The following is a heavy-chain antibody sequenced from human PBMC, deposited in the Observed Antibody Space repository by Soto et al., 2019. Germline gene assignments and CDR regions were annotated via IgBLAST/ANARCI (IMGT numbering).Heavy chain of an antibody. J-gene: IGHJ2*01. CDR1: GFTFSSYG. CDR2: IWYDGSDK. CDR3: AREGMQVVTATQPYWYFDL. D-gene: IGHD2-21*02. Sequence: QVQLVESGGGVVQPGRSLRLSCAASGFTFSSYGMHWVRQAPGKGLEWVAVIWYDGSDKYYADSVKGRFNISRDNSKNTLYLQMNSLRAEDTAVYYCAREGMQVVTATQPYWYFDLWGRGTLVTVSS. V-gene: IGHV3-33*01.